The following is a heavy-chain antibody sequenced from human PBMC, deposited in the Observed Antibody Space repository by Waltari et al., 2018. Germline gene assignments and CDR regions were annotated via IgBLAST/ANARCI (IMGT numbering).Heavy chain of an antibody. CDR2: IQGNGRAP. V-gene: IGHV3-43*01. J-gene: IGHJ4*02. CDR3: AKEHDTGWPTLDS. D-gene: IGHD6-19*01. CDR1: GFTFKKFS. Sequence: EVHLVQSGGLVAEPGGSLRLSCAASGFTFKKFSMHWVRQRPGKGLGCLSVIQGNGRAPLYADSVGGRFIVSRDNNRNSLYLQMNSLSAEDTALYYCAKEHDTGWPTLDSWGQGTLVTVYS.